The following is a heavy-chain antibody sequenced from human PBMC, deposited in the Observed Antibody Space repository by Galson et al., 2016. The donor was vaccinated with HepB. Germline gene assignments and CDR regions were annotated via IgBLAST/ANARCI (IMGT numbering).Heavy chain of an antibody. V-gene: IGHV1-69*13. D-gene: IGHD5-18*01. CDR3: SRSLDSAMLPPFDY. CDR1: GDTFSSHA. CDR2: IIPIVGTP. Sequence: SVKVSCKASGDTFSSHAFYWVRQAPGQGLEWMGGIIPIVGTPNYAQKFQGRVTISADESTNTAYMELRSLTSEDTAVYYCSRSLDSAMLPPFDYWGQGTLVTVSS. J-gene: IGHJ4*02.